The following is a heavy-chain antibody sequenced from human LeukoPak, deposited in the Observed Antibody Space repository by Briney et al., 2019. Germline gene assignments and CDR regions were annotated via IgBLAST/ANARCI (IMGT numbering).Heavy chain of an antibody. Sequence: GGSLRLSCAASGFTFSSYWMHWVRQAPGKGLVWVSRINSDGSSTSYADSVKGRFTISRDNAKNSLYLQMNSLRAEDTAVYYCARVTGTTGRGAFDIWGQGTMVTVSS. J-gene: IGHJ3*02. CDR3: ARVTGTTGRGAFDI. D-gene: IGHD1-20*01. V-gene: IGHV3-74*01. CDR2: INSDGSST. CDR1: GFTFSSYW.